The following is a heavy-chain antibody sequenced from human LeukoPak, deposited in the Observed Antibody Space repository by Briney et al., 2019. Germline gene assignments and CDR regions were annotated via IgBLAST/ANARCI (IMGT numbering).Heavy chain of an antibody. CDR3: ARPSSSSLIGVMWAFDI. V-gene: IGHV3-9*01. CDR1: GFTFDDYA. J-gene: IGHJ3*02. Sequence: GGSLRLPCAASGFTFDDYAMHWVRHAPGKGLEWVSGISWNSNNIGYADSVKGRFTISRDNAKNSLYLQMNSLRGEDTAVYYCARPSSSSLIGVMWAFDIWGQGTMVTVFS. CDR2: ISWNSNNI. D-gene: IGHD6-6*01.